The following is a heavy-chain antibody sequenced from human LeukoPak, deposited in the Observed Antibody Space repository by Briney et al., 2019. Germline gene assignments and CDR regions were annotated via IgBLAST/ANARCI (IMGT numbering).Heavy chain of an antibody. CDR1: GFTFSSYS. CDR3: AKDFPYCSSTSCYIGCFDY. J-gene: IGHJ4*02. CDR2: ISSSSSTI. V-gene: IGHV3-48*01. Sequence: PGGSLRLSCAASGFTFSSYSMNWVRQAPGKGLEWVSYISSSSSTIYYADSVKGRFTISRDNAKNSLYLQMNSLRAEDTAVYYCAKDFPYCSSTSCYIGCFDYWGQGTLVTVSS. D-gene: IGHD2-2*02.